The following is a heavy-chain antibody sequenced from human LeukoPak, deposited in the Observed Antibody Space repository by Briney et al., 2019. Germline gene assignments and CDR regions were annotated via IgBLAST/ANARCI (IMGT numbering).Heavy chain of an antibody. Sequence: GGSLRPSCAASGFTFSSYGMHWVRQAPGKGLEWVAFIRYDGSNKYYADSVKGRFTISRDNSKNTLYLQMNSLRAEDTAVYYCAKDRAAYYYDSSGYPVDYWGQGTLVTVSS. D-gene: IGHD3-22*01. CDR3: AKDRAAYYYDSSGYPVDY. CDR2: IRYDGSNK. J-gene: IGHJ4*02. CDR1: GFTFSSYG. V-gene: IGHV3-30*02.